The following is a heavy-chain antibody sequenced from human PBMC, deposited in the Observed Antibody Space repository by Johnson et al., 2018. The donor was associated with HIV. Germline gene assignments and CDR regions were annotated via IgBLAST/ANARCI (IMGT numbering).Heavy chain of an antibody. CDR3: AKDIRYSSGWNAFDI. CDR2: ISWDGGST. J-gene: IGHJ3*02. V-gene: IGHV3-43D*03. D-gene: IGHD6-19*01. Sequence: VQLVESGGVVVQPGGSLRLSCAASGFTFDDYAMHWVRQAPGKGLEWVSLISWDGGSTYYADSVKGRFTISRDNSTNSLYLQMNSLRAEDTALYYCAKDIRYSSGWNAFDIWCQGTMVTVSS. CDR1: GFTFDDYA.